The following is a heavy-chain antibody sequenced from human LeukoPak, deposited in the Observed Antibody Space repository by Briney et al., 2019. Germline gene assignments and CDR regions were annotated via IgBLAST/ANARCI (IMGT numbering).Heavy chain of an antibody. D-gene: IGHD6-6*01. CDR1: GGSISSSNW. J-gene: IGHJ3*02. CDR3: ARDRVSSIAAQRDAFDI. Sequence: PSGTLSLTCAASGGSISSSNWWSWVRQPPGKGLEWIGEIYHSGSTNYNPSLKSRATISIDTSKNQFSLRLSSVTAADTAVYYCARDRVSSIAAQRDAFDIWGQGTMVTVSS. CDR2: IYHSGST. V-gene: IGHV4-4*02.